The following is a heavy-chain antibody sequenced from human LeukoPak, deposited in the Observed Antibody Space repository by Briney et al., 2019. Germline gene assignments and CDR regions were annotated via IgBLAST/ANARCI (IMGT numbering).Heavy chain of an antibody. J-gene: IGHJ6*03. Sequence: ASEKVSCKASGGTFSSYAISWVRHAPGQGLEWMGGIIPIFGTTNYAQKFQGRVTITTDESTSTAYMELSSLRSEDTAVYYCARDSRSSWYRGYYYYYYMDVWGKGTTVTVSS. V-gene: IGHV1-69*05. CDR1: GGTFSSYA. D-gene: IGHD6-13*01. CDR3: ARDSRSSWYRGYYYYYYMDV. CDR2: IIPIFGTT.